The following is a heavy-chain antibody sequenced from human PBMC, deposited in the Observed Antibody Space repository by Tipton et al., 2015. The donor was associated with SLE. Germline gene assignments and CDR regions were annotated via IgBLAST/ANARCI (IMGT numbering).Heavy chain of an antibody. CDR2: ISAYNGNT. V-gene: IGHV1-18*01. J-gene: IGHJ6*02. D-gene: IGHD3-22*01. Sequence: QSGPEVKKPGASVKVSCKDSGYTFTSYGISWVRQAPGQGLEWMGWISAYNGNTNYAQKLQGRVTMTTDTSTSTAYMELRCLRSDDTAVYDCARWSSGYYDHYYGMDVWGQGTTVTVSS. CDR1: GYTFTSYG. CDR3: ARWSSGYYDHYYGMDV.